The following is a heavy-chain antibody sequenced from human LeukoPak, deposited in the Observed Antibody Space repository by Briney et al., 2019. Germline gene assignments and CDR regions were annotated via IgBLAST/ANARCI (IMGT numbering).Heavy chain of an antibody. CDR1: GYSISSDYY. CDR3: ARHIKGGYKAFDY. D-gene: IGHD3-22*01. V-gene: IGHV4-38-2*02. Sequence: SETLSLTCTVSGYSISSDYYWGWIRQPPGKGLEWIGEISDSGRTGYKSSLKSRVTILEDTSKNQFSLKLSSVTAADTAVYYCARHIKGGYKAFDYWGQGTLVTVSS. CDR2: ISDSGRT. J-gene: IGHJ4*02.